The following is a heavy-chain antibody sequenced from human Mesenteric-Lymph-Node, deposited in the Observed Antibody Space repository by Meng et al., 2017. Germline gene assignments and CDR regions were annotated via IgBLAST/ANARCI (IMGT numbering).Heavy chain of an antibody. Sequence: GSLRLSCTVSGVSITSYSWSWIRQPPGKGLEWIGYISYSENTNYNPSLKSRVSISLDTSKNQFSLKLTSVTAADTAVYYCARGGDAWGQGTLVTVSS. D-gene: IGHD3-16*01. CDR1: GVSITSYS. J-gene: IGHJ5*02. CDR3: ARGGDA. CDR2: ISYSENT. V-gene: IGHV4-59*01.